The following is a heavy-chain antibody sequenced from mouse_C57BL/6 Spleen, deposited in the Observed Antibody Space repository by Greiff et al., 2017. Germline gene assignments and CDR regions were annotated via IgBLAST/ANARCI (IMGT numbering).Heavy chain of an antibody. Sequence: QVQLQQSGAELARPGASVKLSCKASSYTFTSYGISWVKQRTGQGLEWIGEIYPRSGNTYYNEKFKGKATLTADKSSSTAYMELRSLTSEDSAVYFCARYGEGEGGNYWGQGTTLTVSS. CDR3: ARYGEGEGGNY. D-gene: IGHD1-1*02. J-gene: IGHJ2*01. CDR2: IYPRSGNT. CDR1: SYTFTSYG. V-gene: IGHV1-81*01.